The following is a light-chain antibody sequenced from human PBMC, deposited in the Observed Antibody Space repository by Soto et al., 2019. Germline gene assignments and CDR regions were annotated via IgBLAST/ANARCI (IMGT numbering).Light chain of an antibody. CDR2: DAF. Sequence: EIVLTQSPATLSLSPGERATLSCRASRTVNNYLAWYQHKPGQAPRLLIYDAFIRAAGIPARFSGRGSGTDFTLTISNLAPEDFAVYFCQQRSDWPPITFGQGTRVELK. V-gene: IGKV3-11*01. J-gene: IGKJ5*01. CDR1: RTVNNY. CDR3: QQRSDWPPIT.